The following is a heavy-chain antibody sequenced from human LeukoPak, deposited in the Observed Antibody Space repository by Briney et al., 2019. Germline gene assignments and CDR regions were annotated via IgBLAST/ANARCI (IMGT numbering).Heavy chain of an antibody. Sequence: ASVKVSCKASGYTFTSYAMNWVRQAPGQGLEWMGWINTNTGNPTYAQGFTGRFVFSLDTSVSTAYLQISSLKAEDTAVYYCARVEEGVNIAAEQFDYWGQGTLVTVSS. CDR2: INTNTGNP. CDR1: GYTFTSYA. D-gene: IGHD6-13*01. V-gene: IGHV7-4-1*02. CDR3: ARVEEGVNIAAEQFDY. J-gene: IGHJ4*02.